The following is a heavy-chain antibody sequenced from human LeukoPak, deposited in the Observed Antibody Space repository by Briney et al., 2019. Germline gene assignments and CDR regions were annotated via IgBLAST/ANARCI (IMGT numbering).Heavy chain of an antibody. CDR3: ARGVRRFLEWVSMDV. Sequence: GGSLRLSCAASGFTFSIYSMNWVRQDPGKGLEWVSYISNSNSTIYYADSVKGRFTISRDNAKNSLYLQMNSLRAEDTAVYYCARGVRRFLEWVSMDVWGKGTTVTVSS. J-gene: IGHJ6*03. CDR1: GFTFSIYS. V-gene: IGHV3-48*01. CDR2: ISNSNSTI. D-gene: IGHD3-3*01.